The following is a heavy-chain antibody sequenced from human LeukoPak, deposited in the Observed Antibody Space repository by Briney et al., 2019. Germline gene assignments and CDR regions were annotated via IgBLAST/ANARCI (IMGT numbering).Heavy chain of an antibody. Sequence: SETLSLTCAVYGGSFSGYYWSWIRQPPGKGLEWIGEINHSGSTNYNPSLKSRVTISVDTSKNQFSLKLSSVTAADTAVYYCAISTVTSKVRGVISQLYYFDYWGQGTLVTVSS. D-gene: IGHD3-10*01. CDR1: GGSFSGYY. V-gene: IGHV4-34*01. CDR2: INHSGST. CDR3: AISTVTSKVRGVISQLYYFDY. J-gene: IGHJ4*02.